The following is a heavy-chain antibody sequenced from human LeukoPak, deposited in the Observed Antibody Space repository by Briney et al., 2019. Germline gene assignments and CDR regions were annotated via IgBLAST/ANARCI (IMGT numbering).Heavy chain of an antibody. D-gene: IGHD6-19*01. Sequence: PGGSLRLSCAASGFTFSSYGMHWVRQAPGKGLEWVAFIRYDGSNKYYADSVKGRFTISRDNSKNTLYLQMNSLRAEDTAVYYCAKDLLVFGSGRDFDHWGQGTLVTISS. CDR3: AKDLLVFGSGRDFDH. V-gene: IGHV3-30*02. CDR1: GFTFSSYG. J-gene: IGHJ4*02. CDR2: IRYDGSNK.